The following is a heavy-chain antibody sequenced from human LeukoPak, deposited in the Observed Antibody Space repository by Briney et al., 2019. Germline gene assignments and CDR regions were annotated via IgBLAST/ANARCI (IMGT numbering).Heavy chain of an antibody. V-gene: IGHV3-21*04. D-gene: IGHD6-13*01. Sequence: GGSLRLSCAASGFTFSSYSMNWVRQAPGKGLECVSSISSSSSYIYYADSVKGRFTNSRDNSKNTLYLQMNSLRAEDTAVYYCAKGRRSSSWYYFDYWGQGTLVTVSS. CDR1: GFTFSSYS. J-gene: IGHJ4*02. CDR3: AKGRRSSSWYYFDY. CDR2: ISSSSSYI.